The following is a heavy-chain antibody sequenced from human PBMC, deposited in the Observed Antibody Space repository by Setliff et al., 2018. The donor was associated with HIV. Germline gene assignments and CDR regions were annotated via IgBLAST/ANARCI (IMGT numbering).Heavy chain of an antibody. CDR2: ISAYSGDT. V-gene: IGHV1-18*01. CDR3: ARTASGSSKSAFDY. Sequence: ASVKVSCKASGYPFSGYGISWVRQAPGQGLEWMGWISAYSGDTNYAQKFQGRVTLTSDTSTSTVYMELSSLRSEDTAVYYCARTASGSSKSAFDYWGQGTLVTVSS. D-gene: IGHD1-26*01. J-gene: IGHJ4*02. CDR1: GYPFSGYG.